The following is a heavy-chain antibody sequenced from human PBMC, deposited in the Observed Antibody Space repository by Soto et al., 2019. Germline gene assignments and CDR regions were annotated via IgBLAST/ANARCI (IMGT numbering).Heavy chain of an antibody. D-gene: IGHD6-19*01. CDR2: IYYSGST. Sequence: SETLSLTCTVSGGSISSSSYYWGWIRQPPGKGLEWIGSIYYSGSTYYNPSLKSRVTISVDTSKNQFSLKLSSVTAADTAVYYFANFDPDRQFFDYWGQGTLVIVSS. CDR1: GGSISSSSYY. CDR3: ANFDPDRQFFDY. J-gene: IGHJ4*02. V-gene: IGHV4-39*01.